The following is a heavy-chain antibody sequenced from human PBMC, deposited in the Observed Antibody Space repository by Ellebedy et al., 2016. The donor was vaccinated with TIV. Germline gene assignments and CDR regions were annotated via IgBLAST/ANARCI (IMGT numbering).Heavy chain of an antibody. CDR2: VYPSGKT. Sequence: LRLSCGVSGGSITSGGYSWSWIRQAPGKGLEWIGYVYPSGKTNYNPSFKSRVTISVDQSKNQFSLRLGSVTAADTATYYCAKLADGYAQGTLDYWGQGILVTVSS. J-gene: IGHJ4*02. V-gene: IGHV4-30-2*01. D-gene: IGHD5-18*01. CDR3: AKLADGYAQGTLDY. CDR1: GGSITSGGYS.